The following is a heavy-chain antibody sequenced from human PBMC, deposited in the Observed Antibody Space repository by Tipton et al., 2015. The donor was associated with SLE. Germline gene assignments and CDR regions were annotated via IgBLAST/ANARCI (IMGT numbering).Heavy chain of an antibody. J-gene: IGHJ4*02. V-gene: IGHV5-51*01. Sequence: QSGAEVKRPGESLKISCKGSGYSFANYWIGWVRQMPGKGLEWMGIIYPDDSDTRYNPSFEGQVTISADKSLNTAYLQWNSLQASDTAMYYCAEGPDWYFVDFWGQGTLVSVSS. CDR2: IYPDDSDT. CDR1: GYSFANYW. D-gene: IGHD6-13*01. CDR3: AEGPDWYFVDF.